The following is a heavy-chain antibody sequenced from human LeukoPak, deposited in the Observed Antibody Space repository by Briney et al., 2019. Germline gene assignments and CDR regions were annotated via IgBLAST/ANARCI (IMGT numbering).Heavy chain of an antibody. CDR2: IYSGGDT. CDR1: GFTVSRNY. J-gene: IGHJ6*03. CDR3: ARDSHRDYMDV. Sequence: GGSLRLSCAPSGFTVSRNYITWVRQAPGRGLEWVSVIYSGGDTYYADSVKGRFTISRDNSKITLYLQMNSLRAEDTAVYYCARDSHRDYMDVWGKGTTVTVSS. V-gene: IGHV3-53*01. D-gene: IGHD1-14*01.